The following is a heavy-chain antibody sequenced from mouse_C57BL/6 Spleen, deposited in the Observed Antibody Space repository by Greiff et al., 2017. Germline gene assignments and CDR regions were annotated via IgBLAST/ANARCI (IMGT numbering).Heavy chain of an antibody. CDR1: GFSLTSYG. Sequence: VKLVESGPGLVQPSQSLSITCTVSGFSLTSYGVHWVRQSPGKGLEWLGVIWSGGSTDYNAAFISRLSISKDNSKSQVFFKMNSLQADDTAIYYCARNGAITTVVAPFDYWGQGTTLTVSS. D-gene: IGHD1-1*01. V-gene: IGHV2-2*01. CDR3: ARNGAITTVVAPFDY. J-gene: IGHJ2*01. CDR2: IWSGGST.